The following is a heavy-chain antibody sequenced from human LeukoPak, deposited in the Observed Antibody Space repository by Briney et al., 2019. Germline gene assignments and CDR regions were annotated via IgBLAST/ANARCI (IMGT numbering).Heavy chain of an antibody. D-gene: IGHD3-10*01. CDR3: ARDRPPGYGSGTYFRDAFDI. Sequence: SETLSLTCTVSGGSISSYYWNWIRQHPGKGLEWIGYIYYSGSTYYNPSLKSRVTISVDTSKNQFSLNLNSVTAADTAVYYCARDRPPGYGSGTYFRDAFDIWGQGTMVTVSS. J-gene: IGHJ3*02. CDR2: IYYSGST. CDR1: GGSISSYY. V-gene: IGHV4-59*06.